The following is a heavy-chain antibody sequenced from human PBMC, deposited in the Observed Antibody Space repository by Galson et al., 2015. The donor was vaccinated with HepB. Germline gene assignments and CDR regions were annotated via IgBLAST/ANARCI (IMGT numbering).Heavy chain of an antibody. V-gene: IGHV3-48*03. Sequence: SLRLSCAVSGFSLSSYEMSWVRQAPGKGLEWLAYISTGGHNMYYADSVKGRFTISRDNSKNTLYLQMNSLRPEDTAVYYCARDQGHHLVGATDVFDIWGQGTLVTVSS. J-gene: IGHJ3*02. D-gene: IGHD1-26*01. CDR1: GFSLSSYE. CDR3: ARDQGHHLVGATDVFDI. CDR2: ISTGGHNM.